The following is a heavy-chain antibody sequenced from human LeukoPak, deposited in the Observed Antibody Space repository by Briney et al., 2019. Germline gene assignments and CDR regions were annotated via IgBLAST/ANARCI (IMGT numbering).Heavy chain of an antibody. CDR3: AKQAIAVAAIDY. V-gene: IGHV3-30*18. CDR2: ISYDGSNK. J-gene: IGHJ4*02. D-gene: IGHD6-19*01. CDR1: GFTFSSYG. Sequence: GGSLRLSCAASGFTFSSYGMHWVRQAPGKGQEWVAVISYDGSNKYYADSVKGRFTISRDNSKNTLYLQMNSLRAEDTAVYYCAKQAIAVAAIDYWGQGTLVTVSS.